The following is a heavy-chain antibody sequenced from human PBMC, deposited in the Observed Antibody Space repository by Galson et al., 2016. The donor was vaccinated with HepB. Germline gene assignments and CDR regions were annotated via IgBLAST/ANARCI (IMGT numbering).Heavy chain of an antibody. CDR2: IYTSGGT. V-gene: IGHV3-53*05. Sequence: SLRLSCAVSGFTFSSYGMTWVRQAPGKGPEWVSVIYTSGGTYYADSVKDRFTISRDNPKNTLHLQLNSLRSEDTALYLWARVRSRNGPAILNSGYDLDAFDVWGLGTMVTVSS. D-gene: IGHD1-20*01. CDR3: ARVRSRNGPAILNSGYDLDAFDV. CDR1: GFTFSSYG. J-gene: IGHJ3*01.